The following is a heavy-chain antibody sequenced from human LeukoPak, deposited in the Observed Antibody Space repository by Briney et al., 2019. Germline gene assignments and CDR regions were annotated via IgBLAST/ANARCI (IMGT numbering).Heavy chain of an antibody. CDR2: IASDGSST. V-gene: IGHV3-74*01. J-gene: IGHJ4*02. Sequence: GGSLRLSCAASGFTFSSYWMNWVRQAPGKGLVWVSRIASDGSSTTYADSVKGRFGISRDNAKYTLYLQMNSLRVEDTAVYYCARGRPHGNDYWGQGTLVTVSS. CDR1: GFTFSSYW. D-gene: IGHD4-23*01. CDR3: ARGRPHGNDY.